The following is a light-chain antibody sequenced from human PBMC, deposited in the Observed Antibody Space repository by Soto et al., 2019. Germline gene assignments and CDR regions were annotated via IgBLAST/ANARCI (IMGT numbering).Light chain of an antibody. J-gene: IGLJ2*01. V-gene: IGLV2-14*01. CDR2: DVS. CDR3: SSYTSSSTDVV. CDR1: SSDVGGYNY. Sequence: QSALTQPASVSGSPGQSITISCTGTSSDVGGYNYVSWYQQHPGKAPKLMIYDVSNRPSGVSNRFSGSKSRNTASLTISGLQAEDEADYYCSSYTSSSTDVVFGGGTKVTVL.